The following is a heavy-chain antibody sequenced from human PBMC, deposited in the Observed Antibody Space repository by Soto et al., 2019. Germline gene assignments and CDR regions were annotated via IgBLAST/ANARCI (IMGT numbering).Heavy chain of an antibody. J-gene: IGHJ4*02. CDR1: GFTFSSHA. D-gene: IGHD6-19*01. CDR2: ISSNGGST. V-gene: IGHV3-64D*06. CDR3: VSPLAAVAPDY. Sequence: VGSLRLSCSASGFTFSSHAMHWVRQAPGKGLEYVSAISSNGGSTYYADSVKGRFTISRDNSKNTLYLQMSSLRAEDTAVYYCVSPLAAVAPDYWGQGTLVTVSS.